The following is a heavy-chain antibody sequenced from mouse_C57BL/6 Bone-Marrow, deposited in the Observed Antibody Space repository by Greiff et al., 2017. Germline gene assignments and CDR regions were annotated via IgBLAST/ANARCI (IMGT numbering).Heavy chain of an antibody. CDR2: IYPGDGDT. Sequence: QVQLQQSGPELVKPGASVKISCKASGYAFSGSWMNWVQQTPGKGLEWIGWIYPGDGDTNYNGNFKGKATLTADKSSSTTYMQLRSLTSEDSAVYFCARKDGYYWYFDVWGRGTAVTVSA. D-gene: IGHD2-3*01. J-gene: IGHJ1*03. CDR3: ARKDGYYWYFDV. V-gene: IGHV1-82*01. CDR1: GYAFSGSW.